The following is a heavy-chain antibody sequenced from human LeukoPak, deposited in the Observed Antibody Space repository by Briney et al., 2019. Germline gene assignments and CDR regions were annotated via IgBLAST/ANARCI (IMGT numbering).Heavy chain of an antibody. CDR1: GGSFSGYC. D-gene: IGHD3-10*01. J-gene: IGHJ5*02. CDR3: AGGPYGSGTLRSRNWFDP. V-gene: IGHV4-34*01. Sequence: SETLSLTCAVYGGSFSGYCWSWIRQPPGKGLEWIGEINHSGSTNYNPSLKSRVTISVDTSKNQFSLKLSSVTAADTAVYYCAGGPYGSGTLRSRNWFDPWGQGTLVTVSS. CDR2: INHSGST.